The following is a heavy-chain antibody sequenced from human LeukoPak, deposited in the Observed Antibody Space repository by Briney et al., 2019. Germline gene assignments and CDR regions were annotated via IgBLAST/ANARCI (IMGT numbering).Heavy chain of an antibody. Sequence: GGSLRLSCAASGFTFSDYYMSWIRQAPGKGLEWVSYISSSGSTIYYADSVKGRFTISRDNAKNSLYLQMNSLRAEDTAVYYCARGEESYPAAGYYYYYYGMDVWGQGTTVTVSS. CDR3: ARGEESYPAAGYYYYYYGMDV. CDR2: ISSSGSTI. D-gene: IGHD1-26*01. V-gene: IGHV3-11*01. CDR1: GFTFSDYY. J-gene: IGHJ6*02.